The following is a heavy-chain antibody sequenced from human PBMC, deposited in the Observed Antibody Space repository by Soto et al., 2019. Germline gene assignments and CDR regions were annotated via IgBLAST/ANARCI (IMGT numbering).Heavy chain of an antibody. CDR1: GLSLRTDGVR. Sequence: QITLKESGPALVKPTQTLALTCTLSGLSLRTDGVRVGWIRQTPGKALGWLAIIYWDDDKLYNPSLNNRLTITKDTSKAQVVLTMPNMDRVDTGTYYCAHRYRTRFAPWRQGIHVTVSS. D-gene: IGHD3-16*02. V-gene: IGHV2-5*02. J-gene: IGHJ5*02. CDR3: AHRYRTRFAP. CDR2: IYWDDDK.